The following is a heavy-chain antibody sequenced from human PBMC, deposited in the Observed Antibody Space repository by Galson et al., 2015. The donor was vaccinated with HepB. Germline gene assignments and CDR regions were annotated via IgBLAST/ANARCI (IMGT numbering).Heavy chain of an antibody. CDR2: INGEGRGI. D-gene: IGHD2-15*01. CDR1: GLAFSPSW. Sequence: SLRLSCAASGLAFSPSWMHWVRQAPGEGLVWVSQINGEGRGIGHADSVGGRFTISRDNAKNTLYLQMNSLRVEDTAVYYCARGGLLYALDIWGQGTMVTVSS. V-gene: IGHV3-74*01. CDR3: ARGGLLYALDI. J-gene: IGHJ3*02.